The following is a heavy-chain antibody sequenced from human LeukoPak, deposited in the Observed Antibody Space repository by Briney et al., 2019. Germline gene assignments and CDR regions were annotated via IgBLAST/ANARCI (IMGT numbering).Heavy chain of an antibody. CDR3: AKGTLGGRSSCCYYYYGMDV. CDR2: ISWNSGSI. Sequence: PGGSLRPSCAVSGFTFDDYAMHWVRQAPGKGLEWVSGISWNSGSIGYADSVKGRFTIARDNAENSLYLQMNSLRAEDTALYYCAKGTLGGRSSCCYYYYGMDVWGQGTTVTVSS. CDR1: GFTFDDYA. V-gene: IGHV3-9*01. D-gene: IGHD2-2*01. J-gene: IGHJ6*02.